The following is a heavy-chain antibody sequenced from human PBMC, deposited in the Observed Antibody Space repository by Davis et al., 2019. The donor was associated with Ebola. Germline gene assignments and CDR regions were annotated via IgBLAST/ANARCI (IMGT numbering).Heavy chain of an antibody. D-gene: IGHD1-26*01. Sequence: GESLKISCAASGFTFSSYSMNWVRQAPGKGLEWVSSISSSSSYIYYADSVKGRFTISRDNAKNTLYLQMNSLRVEDTAVYYCARKTVGARDGAGTTDNAFDIWGQGTMVTVSS. J-gene: IGHJ3*02. CDR1: GFTFSSYS. V-gene: IGHV3-21*01. CDR2: ISSSSSYI. CDR3: ARKTVGARDGAGTTDNAFDI.